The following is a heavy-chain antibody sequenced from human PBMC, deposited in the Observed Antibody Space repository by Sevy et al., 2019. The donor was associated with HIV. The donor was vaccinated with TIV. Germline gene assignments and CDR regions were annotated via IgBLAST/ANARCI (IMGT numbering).Heavy chain of an antibody. V-gene: IGHV3-7*01. Sequence: GGSLRLSCVVSGFTFRNYWMSWVRQAPGKGLEWVANINQNGTEIYSVDSVKGRFTFSRDNTKNSVYLQMNSLRAEDTAIYYCAINSDYGTDAWGQGTTVTVSS. CDR3: AINSDYGTDA. CDR2: INQNGTEI. CDR1: GFTFRNYW. J-gene: IGHJ6*02. D-gene: IGHD4-4*01.